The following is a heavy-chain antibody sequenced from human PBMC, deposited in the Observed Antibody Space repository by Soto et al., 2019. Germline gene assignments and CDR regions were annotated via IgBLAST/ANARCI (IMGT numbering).Heavy chain of an antibody. CDR1: GSTFSNAW. Sequence: PGGSLRLSCAASGSTFSNAWMNWVRQAPGKGLEWVGRIKSKTDGGTTDYAAPVKGRFTISRDDSKNTLYLQMNSLKTEYTALYYCTTDPDFGSGWYYFDYWGQGTLVTVSS. D-gene: IGHD6-19*01. CDR3: TTDPDFGSGWYYFDY. V-gene: IGHV3-15*07. J-gene: IGHJ4*02. CDR2: IKSKTDGGTT.